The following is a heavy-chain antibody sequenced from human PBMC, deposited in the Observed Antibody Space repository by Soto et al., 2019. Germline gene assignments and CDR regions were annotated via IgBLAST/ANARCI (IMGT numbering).Heavy chain of an antibody. CDR1: GFTFSSYG. Sequence: QVQLVESGGGVVQPGRSLRLSCAASGFTFSSYGMNWVRQAPGKGLEWVAVISYDGSNRYYADSVKGRFTISRDNSKNTLYLQMNSLRAEDTAVYYCAKEIGYSYVDYWGQGTLVTVSS. D-gene: IGHD5-18*01. CDR3: AKEIGYSYVDY. J-gene: IGHJ4*02. V-gene: IGHV3-30*18. CDR2: ISYDGSNR.